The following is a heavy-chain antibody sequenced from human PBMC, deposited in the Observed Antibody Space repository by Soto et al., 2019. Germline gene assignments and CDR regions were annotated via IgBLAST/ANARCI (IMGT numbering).Heavy chain of an antibody. CDR2: TYYRSKWYN. CDR1: GDSVSSNSAA. D-gene: IGHD1-20*01. CDR3: ARDRAPMGITGTTYLDVFDI. J-gene: IGHJ3*02. V-gene: IGHV6-1*01. Sequence: PAQTLSLTCAISGDSVSSNSAAWNWIRQSPSRGLEWLGRTYYRSKWYNDYAVSVKSRITINPDTSKNQFSLQLNSVTPEDTAVYYCARDRAPMGITGTTYLDVFDIWGQGTMVTVSS.